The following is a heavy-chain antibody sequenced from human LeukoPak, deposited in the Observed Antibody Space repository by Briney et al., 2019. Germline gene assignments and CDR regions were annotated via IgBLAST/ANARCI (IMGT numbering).Heavy chain of an antibody. CDR1: GGTFSSYA. Sequence: PVKVSCKASGGTFSSYAISWVRQAPGQGLEWMGRIIPILGIANYAQKFQGRVTITADKSTSTAYMELSSLRSEDTAVYYCARDLIAVAGIGYWFDPWGQGTLVTVSS. V-gene: IGHV1-69*04. CDR2: IIPILGIA. D-gene: IGHD6-19*01. J-gene: IGHJ5*02. CDR3: ARDLIAVAGIGYWFDP.